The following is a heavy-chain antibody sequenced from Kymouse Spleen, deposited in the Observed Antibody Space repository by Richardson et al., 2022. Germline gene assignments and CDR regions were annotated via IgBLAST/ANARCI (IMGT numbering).Heavy chain of an antibody. CDR3: ARDQNYYGSGSYGDYYYYYGMDV. J-gene: IGHJ6*02. CDR2: IGTAGDT. D-gene: IGHD3-10*01. Sequence: EVQLVESGGGLVQPGGSLRLSCAASGFTFSSYDMHWVRQATGKGLEWVSAIGTAGDTYYPGSVKGRFTISRENAKNSLYLQMNSLRAGDTAVYYCARDQNYYGSGSYGDYYYYYGMDVWGQGTTVTVSS. V-gene: IGHV3-13*01. CDR1: GFTFSSYD.